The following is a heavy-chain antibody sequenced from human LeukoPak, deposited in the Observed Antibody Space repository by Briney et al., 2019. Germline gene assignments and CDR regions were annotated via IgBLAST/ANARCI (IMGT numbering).Heavy chain of an antibody. Sequence: PSETLSLTCAVYGGSFSGYYWSWIRQPPGKGLEWIGEINHSGSTNYNPSLKSRVTISVDTSKNQFSLKLSSVTAADTAVYYCARRKGMVRGVIDYWGQGTLVTVSS. J-gene: IGHJ4*02. CDR3: ARRKGMVRGVIDY. CDR1: GGSFSGYY. V-gene: IGHV4-34*01. D-gene: IGHD3-10*01. CDR2: INHSGST.